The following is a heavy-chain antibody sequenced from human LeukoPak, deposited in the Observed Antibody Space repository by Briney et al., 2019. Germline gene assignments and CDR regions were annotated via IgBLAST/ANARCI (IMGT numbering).Heavy chain of an antibody. Sequence: AGGSLRHSCAASGFTFSNYGMHWVRQAPGKGLEWVSNIWYDGSNKFYADSVKGRFTISRDNSKDMLYLQMNSLRAEDTAVYYCASKSSPTGGYWGQGTLITVSS. J-gene: IGHJ4*02. CDR1: GFTFSNYG. D-gene: IGHD2-2*01. CDR2: IWYDGSNK. CDR3: ASKSSPTGGY. V-gene: IGHV3-33*01.